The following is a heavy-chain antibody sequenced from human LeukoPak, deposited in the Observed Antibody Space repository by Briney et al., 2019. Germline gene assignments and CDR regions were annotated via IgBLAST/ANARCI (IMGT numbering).Heavy chain of an antibody. D-gene: IGHD5-18*01. CDR2: ISGSGGST. J-gene: IGHJ4*02. CDR1: GFTFSSYA. CDR3: ASVDTATHLDY. V-gene: IGHV3-23*01. Sequence: GGSLRLFCAASGFTFSSYAMSWVRQAAGKGLEWVSAISGSGGSTYYADSVKGRFTISRDNSKNTLYLQMNSLRAEDAAVYYCASVDTATHLDYWGQGTLVTVSS.